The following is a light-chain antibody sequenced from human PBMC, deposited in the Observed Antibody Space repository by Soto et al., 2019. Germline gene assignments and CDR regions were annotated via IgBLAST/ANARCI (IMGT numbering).Light chain of an antibody. J-gene: IGKJ1*01. CDR2: GAS. CDR1: QSISSY. Sequence: IQMTQSPSSLSASVGDRVTITCRASQSISSYLNWYQQKPGKVPKLLIYGASSVQSGVPSRFSGGGSGTDFTLTISSLQPEDYAAYYCQQSYSAPWTFGQGTEVEIK. CDR3: QQSYSAPWT. V-gene: IGKV1-39*01.